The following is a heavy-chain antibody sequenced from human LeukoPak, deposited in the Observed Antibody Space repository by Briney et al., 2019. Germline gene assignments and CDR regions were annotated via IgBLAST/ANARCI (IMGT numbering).Heavy chain of an antibody. J-gene: IGHJ2*01. CDR3: ARHRVVVALEWYFDL. Sequence: SETLSLTCAVYGGSFSGYYWSWIRQPPGKGLEWIGEINHSGSTNYNPSLKSRVTISVDTSKNQFSLKLSSVTAADTAVYYCARHRVVVALEWYFDLWGRGTLVTVSS. D-gene: IGHD2-15*01. CDR2: INHSGST. CDR1: GGSFSGYY. V-gene: IGHV4-34*01.